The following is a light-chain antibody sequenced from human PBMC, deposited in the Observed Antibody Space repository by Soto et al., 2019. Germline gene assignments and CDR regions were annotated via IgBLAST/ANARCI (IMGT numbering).Light chain of an antibody. Sequence: EIVLTQSPGTLALSPGGRVTLSCRSSQSVSSNYLAWYQQRPGQAPRLLIYGASGRASGVPARFSGSGSGTEFTLTISRLQSEDSAVYYCKQFNDWPKFGQGTKVDIK. J-gene: IGKJ1*01. V-gene: IGKV3-15*01. CDR1: QSVSSN. CDR2: GAS. CDR3: KQFNDWPK.